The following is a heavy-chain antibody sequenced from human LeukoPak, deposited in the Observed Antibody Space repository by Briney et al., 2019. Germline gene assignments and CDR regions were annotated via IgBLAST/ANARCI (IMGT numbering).Heavy chain of an antibody. CDR3: ARHREQQLDNWFDP. Sequence: GESLQISCKGSGYSFTSYWIGWVRQMPGKGLEWMGIIYPGDSDTRYSPSFQGQVTISVDKSINTTYLQWSSLKASDTAMYYCARHREQQLDNWFDPWGQGTLVTVSS. CDR1: GYSFTSYW. D-gene: IGHD6-13*01. CDR2: IYPGDSDT. V-gene: IGHV5-51*01. J-gene: IGHJ5*02.